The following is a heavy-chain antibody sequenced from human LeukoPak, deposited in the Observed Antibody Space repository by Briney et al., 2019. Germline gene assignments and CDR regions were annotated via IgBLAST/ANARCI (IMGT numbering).Heavy chain of an antibody. J-gene: IGHJ3*01. CDR3: ARVSQVDDYYDSAVQDAMDL. CDR1: GLTFSGHS. V-gene: IGHV3-21*01. D-gene: IGHD3-22*01. CDR2: ISSGSSYI. Sequence: TGGSLRLSCAASGLTFSGHSVNWVRQAPGKGLEWVSSISSGSSYIFYADSVKGRFTISRDNAKNSVYLQMNNLRGDDTAVYYCARVSQVDDYYDSAVQDAMDLWGQGTMVIVSS.